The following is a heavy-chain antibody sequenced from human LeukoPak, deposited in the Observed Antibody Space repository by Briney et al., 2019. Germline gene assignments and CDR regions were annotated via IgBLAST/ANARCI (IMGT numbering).Heavy chain of an antibody. V-gene: IGHV1-18*01. CDR1: GYTFTIFG. J-gene: IGHJ4*02. CDR3: ARDLGDILTNHAFPGFDY. Sequence: GASVKVSCKASGYTFTIFGITWVRQAPGQGLEWMGWISAYNGNTNYAQKLQGRVTMTTDTSTSTAYMELRSLRSDDTAVYYCARDLGDILTNHAFPGFDYWGQGTLVTVSS. D-gene: IGHD5-12*01. CDR2: ISAYNGNT.